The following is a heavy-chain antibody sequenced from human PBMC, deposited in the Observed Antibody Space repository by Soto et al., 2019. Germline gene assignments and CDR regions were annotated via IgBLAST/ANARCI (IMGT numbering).Heavy chain of an antibody. CDR1: GGSFSAFY. CDR2: INHSEYT. V-gene: IGHV4-34*01. CDR3: ARGRRERDYYGSGSPFDN. J-gene: IGHJ4*02. D-gene: IGHD3-10*01. Sequence: QVQLQQWGAGLLKPSETLSLTCAVSGGSFSAFYWSWIRQSPGKGLEWIGEINHSEYTNYNPSLKSRVTLPVETSKAQFSLRLRSVTAADTAVYYCARGRRERDYYGSGSPFDNLGQGIQVIVSS.